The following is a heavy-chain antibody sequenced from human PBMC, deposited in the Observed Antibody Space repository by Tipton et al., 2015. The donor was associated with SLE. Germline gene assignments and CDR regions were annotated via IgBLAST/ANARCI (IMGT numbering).Heavy chain of an antibody. D-gene: IGHD3-22*01. J-gene: IGHJ4*02. CDR2: IYDSENT. V-gene: IGHV4-59*11. Sequence: TLSLTCTVSGGSLSSHYWSWIRQPPGKGLEWIGYIYDSENTNYNPSLRSRVTISVDTSKNQFSLKLSSVTAADTAVYYCARDEPAGDSSGIPGDYWGQGTLVTVSS. CDR1: GGSLSSHY. CDR3: ARDEPAGDSSGIPGDY.